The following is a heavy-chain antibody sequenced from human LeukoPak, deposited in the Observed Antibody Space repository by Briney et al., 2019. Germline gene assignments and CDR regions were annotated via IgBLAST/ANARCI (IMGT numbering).Heavy chain of an antibody. Sequence: GGSLRLSCAASGFTFSSYGMHWVRQAPGKGLEWVAVISYDGSNKYYADSVKGRFTISRDNSKNTLYLQMNSLRAEDTAVYYCAKMGYSSSSGDYWGQGTLVTVSS. CDR3: AKMGYSSSSGDY. V-gene: IGHV3-30*18. CDR1: GFTFSSYG. CDR2: ISYDGSNK. D-gene: IGHD6-6*01. J-gene: IGHJ4*02.